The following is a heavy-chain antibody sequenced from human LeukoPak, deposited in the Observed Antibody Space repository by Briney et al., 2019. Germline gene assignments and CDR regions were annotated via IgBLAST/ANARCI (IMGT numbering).Heavy chain of an antibody. D-gene: IGHD2-2*01. Sequence: GASVKVSCKASGYTFTGYYMHWVRQATGQGLEWMGWMNPNSGNTGYAQKFQGRVTITRNTSISTAYMELSSLRSEDTAVYYCATEGPYCTSTSCYDYWGQGTLVTVSS. J-gene: IGHJ4*02. CDR2: MNPNSGNT. V-gene: IGHV1-8*03. CDR3: ATEGPYCTSTSCYDY. CDR1: GYTFTGYY.